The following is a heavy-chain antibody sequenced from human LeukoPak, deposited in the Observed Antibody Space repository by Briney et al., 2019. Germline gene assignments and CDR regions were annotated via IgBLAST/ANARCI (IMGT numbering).Heavy chain of an antibody. CDR1: GGSISSGGYY. V-gene: IGHV4-31*03. CDR2: IYYSGST. D-gene: IGHD2-15*01. Sequence: SETLSLTCTVSGGSISSGGYYWSWIRQHPGTGLEWIGYIYYSGSTYYNPSLKSRVTISVDTSKNQFSLKLSSVTAADTAVYYCAREDGYCSGGSCYGLSYFDYWGQGTLVTVSS. J-gene: IGHJ4*02. CDR3: AREDGYCSGGSCYGLSYFDY.